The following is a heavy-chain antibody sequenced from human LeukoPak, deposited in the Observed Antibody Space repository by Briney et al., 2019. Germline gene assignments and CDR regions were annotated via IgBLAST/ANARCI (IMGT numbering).Heavy chain of an antibody. J-gene: IGHJ4*02. D-gene: IGHD3-16*01. Sequence: TSSETLSLTCTVSGGSISSYYWSWIRQPPGKGLEWIGYIYYSGSASYSPSLKSRVTISVDTSKNQFSLNLSSVTAADTAVYYCARDSRGGGPDFDYWGQGTLVTVSS. CDR1: GGSISSYY. CDR3: ARDSRGGGPDFDY. V-gene: IGHV4-59*12. CDR2: IYYSGSA.